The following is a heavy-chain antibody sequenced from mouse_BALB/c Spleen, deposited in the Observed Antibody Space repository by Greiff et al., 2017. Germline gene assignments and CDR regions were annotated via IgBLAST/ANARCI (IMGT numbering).Heavy chain of an antibody. Sequence: EVMLVESGGGLVQPGGSRKLSCAASGFTFSSFGMHWVRQAPEKGLEWVAYISSGSSTIYYADTVKGRFTISRDNPKNTLFLQMTSLRSEDTAMYYCARSGGNSAWFAYWGQGTLVTVSA. D-gene: IGHD2-1*01. CDR1: GFTFSSFG. J-gene: IGHJ3*01. CDR3: ARSGGNSAWFAY. V-gene: IGHV5-17*02. CDR2: ISSGSSTI.